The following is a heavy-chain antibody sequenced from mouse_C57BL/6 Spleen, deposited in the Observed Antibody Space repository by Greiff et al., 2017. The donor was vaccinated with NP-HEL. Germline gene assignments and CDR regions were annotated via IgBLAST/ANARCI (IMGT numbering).Heavy chain of an antibody. CDR3: ARARGHYYGSSYGFAY. J-gene: IGHJ3*01. Sequence: EVQVVESGPGLVKPSQSLSLTCSVTGYSITSGYYWNWIRQFPGNKLEWMGYISNDGSNNYNQSLKNRISITRDTSKNQFFLKLNSVTTEDTATYYCARARGHYYGSSYGFAYWGQGTLVTVSA. CDR2: ISNDGSN. CDR1: GYSITSGYY. D-gene: IGHD1-1*01. V-gene: IGHV3-6*01.